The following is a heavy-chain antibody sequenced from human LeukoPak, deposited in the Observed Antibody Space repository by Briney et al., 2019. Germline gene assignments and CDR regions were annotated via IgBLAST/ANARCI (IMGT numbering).Heavy chain of an antibody. J-gene: IGHJ4*02. CDR3: AKAIHSSSSGVVDY. CDR2: IRYDGSNK. CDR1: GFTFSNYA. Sequence: PGGSLRLSCAASGFTFSNYAMHWVRQAPGKGLEWVTFIRYDGSNKYYAESVKGRFTISRDNSKNTLYLQMNSLRAEDTAVYYCAKAIHSSSSGVVDYWGQGTPVTVSS. V-gene: IGHV3-30*02. D-gene: IGHD6-6*01.